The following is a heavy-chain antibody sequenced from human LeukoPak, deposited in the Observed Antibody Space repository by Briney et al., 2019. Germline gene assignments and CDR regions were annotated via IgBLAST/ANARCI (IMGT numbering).Heavy chain of an antibody. Sequence: SVKVSCKASGGIFTSHGISWVRQAPGQGLEWMGGIIPFFGTTNYAQKFQGRVTMTADESTSTAYMELTSLRSGDTAVYYCARDTVDTTTITPLDYWGQGTLVTVSS. CDR1: GGIFTSHG. D-gene: IGHD5-18*01. J-gene: IGHJ4*02. V-gene: IGHV1-69*13. CDR3: ARDTVDTTTITPLDY. CDR2: IIPFFGTT.